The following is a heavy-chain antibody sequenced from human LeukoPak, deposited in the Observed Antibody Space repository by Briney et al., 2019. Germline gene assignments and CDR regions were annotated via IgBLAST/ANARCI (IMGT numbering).Heavy chain of an antibody. J-gene: IGHJ4*02. CDR3: ARDPLGTRPGFDY. CDR2: ISYDGSNK. D-gene: IGHD1-1*01. CDR1: GFTFSSYA. Sequence: TGGSLRLSCAASGFTFSSYAMHRVRQAPGKGLEWVAVISYDGSNKYYADSVKGRFTISRDNSKNTLYLQMNSLRAEDTAVYYCARDPLGTRPGFDYWGQGTLVTVSS. V-gene: IGHV3-30*04.